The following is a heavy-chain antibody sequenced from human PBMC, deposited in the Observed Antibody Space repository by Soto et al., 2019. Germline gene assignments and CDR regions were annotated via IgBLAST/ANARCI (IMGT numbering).Heavy chain of an antibody. D-gene: IGHD3-3*01. CDR1: DGSISSGDYY. V-gene: IGHV4-30-4*01. CDR2: IYYSGST. J-gene: IGHJ4*02. Sequence: PSETLSLTCTVSDGSISSGDYYWSWIRQPPGKGLEWIGYIYYSGSTYYNPSLKSRVTISVDTSKNQFSLKLSSVTAADTAVYYCASQTIYPYYFDYWGQGTLVTVSS. CDR3: ASQTIYPYYFDY.